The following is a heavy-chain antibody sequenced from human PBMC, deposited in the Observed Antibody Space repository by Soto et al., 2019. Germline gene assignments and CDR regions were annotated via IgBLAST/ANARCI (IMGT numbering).Heavy chain of an antibody. V-gene: IGHV5-51*01. CDR1: GYSFTSYW. CDR2: IYPGDSDT. D-gene: IGHD2-15*01. J-gene: IGHJ6*02. CDR3: ARAYCSGGSCPTLGMDV. Sequence: PGESLKISCKGSGYSFTSYWIGWVRQMPGKGLEWMGIIYPGDSDTRYSPSFQGQVTISADKSISTAYLQWSSLKASDTAMYCCARAYCSGGSCPTLGMDVWGQGTTVTVSS.